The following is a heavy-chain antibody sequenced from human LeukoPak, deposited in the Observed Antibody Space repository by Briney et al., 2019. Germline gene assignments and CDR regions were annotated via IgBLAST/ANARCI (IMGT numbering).Heavy chain of an antibody. V-gene: IGHV5-51*01. CDR2: IYPGDSDT. CDR1: GYSFTNYW. CDR3: ARRHYGMDV. J-gene: IGHJ6*02. Sequence: GESLKISCKGSGYSFTNYWIGWVRQRPGKGLEWMGNIYPGDSDTRYSPSFQGQITISADESITTAYLQWSSLKASDTAMYYCARRHYGMDVWGQGTSVTVSS.